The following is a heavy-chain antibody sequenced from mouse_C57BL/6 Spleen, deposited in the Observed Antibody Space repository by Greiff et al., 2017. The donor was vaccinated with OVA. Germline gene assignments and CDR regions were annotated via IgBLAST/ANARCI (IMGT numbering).Heavy chain of an antibody. V-gene: IGHV1-39*01. J-gene: IGHJ1*03. CDR2: INPNYGTT. Sequence: VQLKQSGPELVKPGASVKISCKASGYSFTDYYMNWVKQSPGKSLEWIGVINPNYGTTSYNQKFKGKATLTVDQSSSTAYMQLNSLTSEDSAVDYCASPRGKGYFDVWGTGTTVTVSS. CDR1: GYSFTDYY. CDR3: ASPRGKGYFDV.